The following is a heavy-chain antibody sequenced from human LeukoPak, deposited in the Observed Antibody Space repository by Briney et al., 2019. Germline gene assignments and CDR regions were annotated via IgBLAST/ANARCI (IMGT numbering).Heavy chain of an antibody. Sequence: EGSLRLSCAASGFTFSSYAMSWVRQAPGKGLEWVSAISGSGGSTYYADSVKGRFTISRDNSKNTLYLQMNSLRAEDTAVYYCAKGGYYDSSGYYGFKHDAFDIWGQGTMVTVSS. J-gene: IGHJ3*02. CDR1: GFTFSSYA. V-gene: IGHV3-23*01. CDR3: AKGGYYDSSGYYGFKHDAFDI. CDR2: ISGSGGST. D-gene: IGHD3-22*01.